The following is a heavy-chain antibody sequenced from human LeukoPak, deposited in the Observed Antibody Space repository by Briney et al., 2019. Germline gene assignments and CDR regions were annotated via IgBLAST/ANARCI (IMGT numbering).Heavy chain of an antibody. CDR3: ARGHYYDSSGDY. V-gene: IGHV4-59*11. D-gene: IGHD3-22*01. CDR1: GDSISSHY. CDR2: IYNSGST. Sequence: SETQSLTCTVSGDSISSHYLSWIRQPPGKGLEWIGYIYNSGSTNYNPSLKSRVTISLDTSKNQFSLNLSSVTAADTAVYYCARGHYYDSSGDYWGQGTLVTVSS. J-gene: IGHJ4*02.